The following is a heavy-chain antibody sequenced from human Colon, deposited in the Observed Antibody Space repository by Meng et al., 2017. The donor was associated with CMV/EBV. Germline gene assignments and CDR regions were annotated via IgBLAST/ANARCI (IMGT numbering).Heavy chain of an antibody. CDR1: GFTFSSYG. J-gene: IGHJ4*02. Sequence: LSLTCAASGFTFSSYGMHWVRQAPGKGLEWVAFIRYDGSNKYYADSVKGRFTISRDNSKNTLYLQMNSLRAEDTAVYYCAKERDYGHYFDYWGQGTLVTVSS. CDR3: AKERDYGHYFDY. V-gene: IGHV3-30*02. CDR2: IRYDGSNK. D-gene: IGHD4-17*01.